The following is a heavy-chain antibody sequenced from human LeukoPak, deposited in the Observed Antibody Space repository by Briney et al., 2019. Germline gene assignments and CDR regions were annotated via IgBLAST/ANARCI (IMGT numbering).Heavy chain of an antibody. CDR2: FDPEDGET. Sequence: ASVKVSCKVSGYTLTELSMHWVRQAPGKGLEWMGGFDPEDGETIYAQKFQGRVTMTEDTSTDTAYMELSSLRSEDTAVYYCATGLLWFGELASRYYYYMDVWGKGTTVTVSS. D-gene: IGHD3-10*01. J-gene: IGHJ6*03. CDR1: GYTLTELS. CDR3: ATGLLWFGELASRYYYYMDV. V-gene: IGHV1-24*01.